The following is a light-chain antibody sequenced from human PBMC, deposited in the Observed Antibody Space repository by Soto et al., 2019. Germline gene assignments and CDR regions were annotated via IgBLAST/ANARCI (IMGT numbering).Light chain of an antibody. Sequence: EMVLTHSPSTLSLAPVERATLSCSAIHIVISYLAFYQQKPGQAPRLLIYDASTRATGIPDRFSGGGSGTEFTLTLSRLQSEDFVVYYCQQYNSWPPITFGQGTRLENK. CDR1: HIVISY. CDR3: QQYNSWPPIT. J-gene: IGKJ5*01. CDR2: DAS. V-gene: IGKV3-15*01.